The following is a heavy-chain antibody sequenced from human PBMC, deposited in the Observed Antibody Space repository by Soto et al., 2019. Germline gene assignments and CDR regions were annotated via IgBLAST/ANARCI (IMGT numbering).Heavy chain of an antibody. CDR1: GGSISSYY. Sequence: PSETLSLTCTVSGGSISSYYWSWIRQPPGKGLEWIGEINHSGSTNYNPSLKSRVTISVDTSKNQFSLKLTSVTAADTAVYYCARDKITGLFDYWGQGTLVTV. CDR3: ARDKITGLFDY. CDR2: INHSGST. J-gene: IGHJ4*02. D-gene: IGHD2-8*02. V-gene: IGHV4-34*01.